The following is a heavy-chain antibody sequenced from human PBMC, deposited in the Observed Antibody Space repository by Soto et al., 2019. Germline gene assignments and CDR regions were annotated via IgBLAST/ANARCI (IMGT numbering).Heavy chain of an antibody. CDR2: IYYSGST. CDR1: GGSISSYY. Sequence: PSETLSLTCTVSGGSISSYYWSWIRQPPGKGLEWIGYIYYSGSTNYNPSLKSRVTISVDTSKNQFSLKLSSVTAADTAVYYCARDGLGSGYNTHYFDYWGQGTLVTVSS. D-gene: IGHD3-3*01. J-gene: IGHJ4*02. CDR3: ARDGLGSGYNTHYFDY. V-gene: IGHV4-59*01.